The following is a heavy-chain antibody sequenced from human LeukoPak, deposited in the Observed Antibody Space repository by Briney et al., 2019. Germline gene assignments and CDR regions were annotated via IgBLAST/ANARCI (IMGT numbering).Heavy chain of an antibody. J-gene: IGHJ4*02. CDR2: ISAYNGNT. CDR1: GYTFTSYG. V-gene: IGHV1-18*01. CDR3: ARGSINYNSGGYYDNPPLDY. Sequence: ASVKVSCKASGYTFTSYGISWVRQAPGQGLEWMGWISAYNGNTNYAQKLQGRVTVTRDTSTSTVYMELSSLRSEDTAVYYCARGSINYNSGGYYDNPPLDYWGQGTLVTVSS. D-gene: IGHD3-22*01.